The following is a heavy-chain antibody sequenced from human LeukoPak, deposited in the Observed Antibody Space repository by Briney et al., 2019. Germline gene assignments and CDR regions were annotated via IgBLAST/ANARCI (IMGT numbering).Heavy chain of an antibody. CDR1: GFTFSIYS. Sequence: GSLRLSCAASGFTFSIYSMNWVRPAPGKGLEWVSYISSSSSTIYYADSVKGRFTISRDNAKNSLYLQMNSLRAEDTAVYYCARGAYYYEDWGQGTLVTVSS. D-gene: IGHD3-22*01. CDR2: ISSSSSTI. V-gene: IGHV3-48*01. CDR3: ARGAYYYED. J-gene: IGHJ4*02.